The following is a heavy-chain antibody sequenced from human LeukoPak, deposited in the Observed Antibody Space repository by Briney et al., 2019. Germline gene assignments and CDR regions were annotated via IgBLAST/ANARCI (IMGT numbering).Heavy chain of an antibody. Sequence: SETLSLTCTVSGGSISSSSYYWGWIRQPPGKGLEWIGSIYYSGSTYYNPSLKSRVTISVDTSKNQFSLKLSSVTAADTAVYYCARIYGGYFDLWGRGTLVTVSS. V-gene: IGHV4-39*07. J-gene: IGHJ2*01. D-gene: IGHD4-17*01. CDR3: ARIYGGYFDL. CDR1: GGSISSSSYY. CDR2: IYYSGST.